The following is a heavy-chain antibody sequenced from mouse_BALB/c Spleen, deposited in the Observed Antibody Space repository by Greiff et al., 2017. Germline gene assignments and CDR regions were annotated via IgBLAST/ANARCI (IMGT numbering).Heavy chain of an antibody. Sequence: LQQPGSELVRPGASVKLSCKASGYTFTSYWMHWVKQRPGQGLEWIGNIYPGSGSTNYDEKFKSKATLTVDTSSSTAYMQLSSLTSEDSAVYYCTREVRQGAWFAYWGQGTLVTVSA. J-gene: IGHJ3*01. V-gene: IGHV1S22*01. CDR2: IYPGSGST. CDR3: TREVRQGAWFAY. D-gene: IGHD2-14*01. CDR1: GYTFTSYW.